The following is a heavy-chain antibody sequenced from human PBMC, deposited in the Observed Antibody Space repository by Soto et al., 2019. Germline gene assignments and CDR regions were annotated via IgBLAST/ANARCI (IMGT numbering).Heavy chain of an antibody. CDR1: GFTFSSYG. CDR2: IWYDGSNK. J-gene: IGHJ4*02. D-gene: IGHD3-22*01. V-gene: IGHV3-33*01. Sequence: GGSLRLSCAASGFTFSSYGMHWVRRAPGKGLEWVAVIWYDGSNKYYADSVKGRFTISRDNSKNRLYLQMNSLRAEDTAVYYCARDHHYYDSSGYYLPDYWGQGTLVTVSS. CDR3: ARDHHYYDSSGYYLPDY.